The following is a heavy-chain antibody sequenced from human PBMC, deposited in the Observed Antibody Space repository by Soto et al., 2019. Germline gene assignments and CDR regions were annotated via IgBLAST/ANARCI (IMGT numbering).Heavy chain of an antibody. Sequence: SETLSLTCAVSGGSISSGGYSWSWIRQPPGKGLEWIGYIYQSGSTYYNPSLKSRVTISVDRSKNQFSLKLSSVTAADTAVYYCARGQATAVDYWGQGTLVNV. J-gene: IGHJ4*02. V-gene: IGHV4-30-2*01. CDR2: IYQSGST. CDR1: GGSISSGGYS. CDR3: ARGQATAVDY.